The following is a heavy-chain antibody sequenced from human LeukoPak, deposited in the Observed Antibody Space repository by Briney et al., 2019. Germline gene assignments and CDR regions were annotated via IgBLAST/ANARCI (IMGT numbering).Heavy chain of an antibody. CDR2: INPNSGGT. CDR3: AILGYCSGGSCHAFDY. J-gene: IGHJ4*02. D-gene: IGHD2-15*01. CDR1: GYTFTSYG. Sequence: GASVKVSCKASGYTFTSYGISWVRQAPGQGLEWMGWINPNSGGTNYAQKFQGRVTMTRDTSISTAHMELSRLRSDDTAVYYCAILGYCSGGSCHAFDYWGQGTLVTVSS. V-gene: IGHV1-2*02.